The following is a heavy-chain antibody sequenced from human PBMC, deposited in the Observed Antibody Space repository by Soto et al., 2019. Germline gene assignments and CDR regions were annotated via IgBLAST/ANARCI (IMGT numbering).Heavy chain of an antibody. CDR2: IWYDGSNK. CDR1: GFTFSSYG. J-gene: IGHJ6*02. Sequence: SLRLSCAASGFTFSSYGMHWVRQAPGKGLEWVAVIWYDGSNKYYADSVKGRFTISRDNSKNTLYLQMNSLRAEDTAVYYCARVGDYGHRSYYYVMALWGQGTSVIVSS. D-gene: IGHD4-17*01. V-gene: IGHV3-33*01. CDR3: ARVGDYGHRSYYYVMAL.